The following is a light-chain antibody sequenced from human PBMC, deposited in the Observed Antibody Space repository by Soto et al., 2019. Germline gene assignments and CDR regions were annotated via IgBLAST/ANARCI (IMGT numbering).Light chain of an antibody. CDR2: DAS. J-gene: IGKJ5*01. Sequence: PGESATLSCRASQTISSGFLAWYQQKVGQAPRLLIYDASNRATGVPDRFSGSGSGTDFTLTISRLEPEDFANYYCQFYGSSLITFGQGTRLEI. CDR3: QFYGSSLIT. V-gene: IGKV3-20*01. CDR1: QTISSGF.